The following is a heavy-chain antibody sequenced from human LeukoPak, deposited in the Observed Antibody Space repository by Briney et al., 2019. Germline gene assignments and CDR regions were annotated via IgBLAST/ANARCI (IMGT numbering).Heavy chain of an antibody. V-gene: IGHV3-30-3*01. Sequence: GGSLRLSCAASGFTFSTYAMHWVRQAPGKGLEWVAVISYDGNNKYYADSVKGRFTISRDNAKNSLYLQMNSLRAEDAGVYFCARDRSGWYRWFDPWGQGTLVTVSS. D-gene: IGHD6-19*01. CDR1: GFTFSTYA. CDR2: ISYDGNNK. J-gene: IGHJ5*02. CDR3: ARDRSGWYRWFDP.